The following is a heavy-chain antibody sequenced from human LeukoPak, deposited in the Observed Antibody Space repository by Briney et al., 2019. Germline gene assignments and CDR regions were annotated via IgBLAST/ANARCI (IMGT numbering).Heavy chain of an antibody. CDR1: GFTSSSYW. V-gene: IGHV3-74*01. CDR2: INGDGSST. J-gene: IGHJ4*02. CDR3: ARTRSYNLDY. D-gene: IGHD5-24*01. Sequence: GGSLRLSCAASGFTSSSYWMHWVRQAPGKGLVWLSHINGDGSSTSYADSVKGRVTISRDNAKNTLYLQINSLTTEDSAVYYCARTRSYNLDYWGQGTLVTVSS.